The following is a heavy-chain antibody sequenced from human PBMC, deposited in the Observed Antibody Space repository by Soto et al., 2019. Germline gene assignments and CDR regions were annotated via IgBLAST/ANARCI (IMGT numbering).Heavy chain of an antibody. CDR3: ARTRAVWFDP. CDR1: GGSISSSSYY. Sequence: QLQLQESGPGLVKPSETLSLTCTVSGGSISSSSYYWGWIRQPPGKGLEWIGSIYYSGSTYYNPSLXRXAXIXXDTSKHQFSLRLRSVTAADTAVYYCARTRAVWFDPWGQGTLVTVSS. V-gene: IGHV4-39*01. J-gene: IGHJ5*02. CDR2: IYYSGST. D-gene: IGHD6-19*01.